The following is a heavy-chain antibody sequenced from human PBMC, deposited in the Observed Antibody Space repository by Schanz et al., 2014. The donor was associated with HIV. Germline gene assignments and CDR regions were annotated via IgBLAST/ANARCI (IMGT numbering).Heavy chain of an antibody. Sequence: EVQLVESGGGLVQPGGSLRLSCAASGFTLINHWMSWVRQAPGKGLVWVSRINSDGSSTSYVDSVKGRFTISRDNSNNVLFLHMPTLRAEDTATYYCTREGNYYGGSVPGHWGQGALVSVSS. CDR1: GFTLINHW. CDR2: INSDGSST. V-gene: IGHV3-74*02. D-gene: IGHD2-21*01. J-gene: IGHJ4*02. CDR3: TREGNYYGGSVPGH.